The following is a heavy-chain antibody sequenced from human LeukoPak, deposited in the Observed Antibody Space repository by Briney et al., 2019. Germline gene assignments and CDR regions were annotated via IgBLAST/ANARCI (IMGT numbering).Heavy chain of an antibody. D-gene: IGHD4-17*01. J-gene: IGHJ6*04. CDR3: ATDYGDYGNYYYGMDA. CDR1: GYTFTGYY. Sequence: GASVKVSCKASGYTFTGYYMHWVRQAPGQGLEWMGWINPNSGGTNYAQKFQGWVTMTRDTSISTAYMELSRLRSDDTAVYYCATDYGDYGNYYYGMDAWGKGTTVTVSS. V-gene: IGHV1-2*04. CDR2: INPNSGGT.